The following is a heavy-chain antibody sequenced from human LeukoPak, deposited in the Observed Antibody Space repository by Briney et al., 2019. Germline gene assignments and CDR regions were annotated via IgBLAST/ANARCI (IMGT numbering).Heavy chain of an antibody. Sequence: SETLSLTCAVSGVSISSSNWWSWVRQPPGKGLEWIGEIYHSGSTNYNPSLKSRVTISVDKSKNQFSLKLSSVTAADTAVYYCARDRGEDYSNYRRVFDYWGQGTLVTVSS. D-gene: IGHD4-11*01. CDR1: GVSISSSNW. CDR3: ARDRGEDYSNYRRVFDY. CDR2: IYHSGST. V-gene: IGHV4-4*02. J-gene: IGHJ4*02.